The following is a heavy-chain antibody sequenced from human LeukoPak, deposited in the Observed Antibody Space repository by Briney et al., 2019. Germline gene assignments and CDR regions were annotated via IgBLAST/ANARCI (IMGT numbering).Heavy chain of an antibody. Sequence: GGSLRLSCAASGFTFSSYWMSWVRQAPGKGLEWVANIKQDGSEKYYVDSVKGRFTISRDNAKNSLYLQMNSLRAEDTAVYYCARDLDYYDILTGYSYAFDIWGQGTMVTVSS. CDR3: ARDLDYYDILTGYSYAFDI. CDR1: GFTFSSYW. V-gene: IGHV3-7*01. J-gene: IGHJ3*02. D-gene: IGHD3-9*01. CDR2: IKQDGSEK.